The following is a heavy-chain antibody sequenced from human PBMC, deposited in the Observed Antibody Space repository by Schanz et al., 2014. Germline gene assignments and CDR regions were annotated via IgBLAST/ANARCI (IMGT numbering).Heavy chain of an antibody. J-gene: IGHJ4*02. CDR3: ARDPNTSAWLPYFDT. Sequence: VQLVESGGGMVQPGGSPRLSCAVSTSLFSRSVIHWVRQAPGKGLEWVAVMWNDGIKTHYADSGKGRFTISRDNSKNTVYLQMNSLRTDDTAMYYCARDPNTSAWLPYFDTWGQGTLVTVSS. CDR1: TSLFSRSV. D-gene: IGHD6-19*01. V-gene: IGHV3-30*04. CDR2: MWNDGIKT.